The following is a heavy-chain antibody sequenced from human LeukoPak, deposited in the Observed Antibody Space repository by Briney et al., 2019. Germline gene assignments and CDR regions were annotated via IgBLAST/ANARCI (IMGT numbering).Heavy chain of an antibody. CDR1: GGTFSSYA. CDR2: IIPIFGTA. Sequence: ASVKVSCKASGGTFSSYAISWVRQAPGQGLEWMGGIIPIFGTANCAQKFQGRVTITADESTSTAYMELSSLRSEDTAVYYCARGTVRGVITHYYYMDVWGKGTTVTISS. CDR3: ARGTVRGVITHYYYMDV. V-gene: IGHV1-69*13. J-gene: IGHJ6*03. D-gene: IGHD3-10*01.